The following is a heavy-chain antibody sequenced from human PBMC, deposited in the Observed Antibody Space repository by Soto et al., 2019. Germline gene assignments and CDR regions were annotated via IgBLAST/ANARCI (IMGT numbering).Heavy chain of an antibody. J-gene: IGHJ4*02. V-gene: IGHV3-23*01. CDR3: AKDLGSEGLLDY. CDR1: GFTFSSYA. CDR2: ISGSGGST. Sequence: GGSLRLSCAASGFTFSSYAMSWFRQAPGKGLEWVSAISGSGGSTYYADSVKGRFTISRDNSKNTLYLQMNSLRAEDTAVYYCAKDLGSEGLLDYWGQGTLVTVSS. D-gene: IGHD3-3*01.